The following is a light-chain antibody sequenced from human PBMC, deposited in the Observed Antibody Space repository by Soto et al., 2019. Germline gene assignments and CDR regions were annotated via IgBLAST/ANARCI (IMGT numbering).Light chain of an antibody. CDR2: DAS. CDR3: QQLHSYPFT. V-gene: IGKV1-5*01. J-gene: IGKJ5*01. CDR1: QSISNW. Sequence: DIQMTQSPSTLSASVLYRVTITCRASQSISNWLTWYQQKPGKAPKLLIYDASSLESGVPSRFSGSGSGTDFTLTINSLQPEDFATYYCQQLHSYPFTFGQGTRLEIK.